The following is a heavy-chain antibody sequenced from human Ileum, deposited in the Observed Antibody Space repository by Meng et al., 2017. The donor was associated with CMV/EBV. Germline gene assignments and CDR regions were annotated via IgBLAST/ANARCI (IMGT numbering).Heavy chain of an antibody. CDR1: TGSISSYS. J-gene: IGHJ6*02. V-gene: IGHV4-59*01. D-gene: IGHD1-26*01. Sequence: LRLSCTVSTGSISSYSWSWIRQPPGKGLEWIGYIYYSGSTNYHRSLKSRVTIAVDTSKTQFSLKLSSVTAADTAVYSWAREIRPDSSGSSWERNYYDYGMDVWGQGTTVTVSS. CDR3: AREIRPDSSGSSWERNYYDYGMDV. CDR2: IYYSGST.